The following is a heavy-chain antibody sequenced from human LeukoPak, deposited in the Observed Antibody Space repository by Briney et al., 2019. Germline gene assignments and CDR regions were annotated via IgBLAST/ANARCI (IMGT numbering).Heavy chain of an antibody. CDR2: ISGSSSYI. V-gene: IGHV3-21*01. CDR3: ARDRWDIVVVPAAREIDY. J-gene: IGHJ4*02. Sequence: PGGSLRLSCAASGFTFSSYAMSWVRQAPGKGLEWVSSISGSSSYIYYADSVKGRFTISRDNAKNSLYLQINSLSAEDTAVYFCARDRWDIVVVPAAREIDYWGQGTLVTVSS. D-gene: IGHD2-2*01. CDR1: GFTFSSYA.